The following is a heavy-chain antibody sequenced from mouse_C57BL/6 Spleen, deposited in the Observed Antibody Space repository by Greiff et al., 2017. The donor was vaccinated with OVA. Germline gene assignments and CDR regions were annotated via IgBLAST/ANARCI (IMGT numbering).Heavy chain of an antibody. CDR3: ARPEVYVGYPAWFAY. Sequence: EVQRVESGGGLVKPGGSLKLSCAASGFTFSDYGMHWVRQAPEKGLEWVAYISSGSSTIYYADTVKGRFTISRDNAKNTLFLQMTSLRSEDTAMYYCARPEVYVGYPAWFAYWGQGTLVTVSA. V-gene: IGHV5-17*01. D-gene: IGHD2-3*01. J-gene: IGHJ3*01. CDR1: GFTFSDYG. CDR2: ISSGSSTI.